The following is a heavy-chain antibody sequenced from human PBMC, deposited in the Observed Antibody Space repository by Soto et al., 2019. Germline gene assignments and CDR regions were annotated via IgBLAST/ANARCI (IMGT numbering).Heavy chain of an antibody. V-gene: IGHV3-23*01. D-gene: IGHD1-26*01. Sequence: EVQLLESGGGLVQPGGSLRLSCAASGFTFSSYAMSWVRQAPGKGLEWVSAISGSGGSTYYADSVKGRFTITRHNSKNTLYLQMNSLRAEDTAVYDCAKEGWELQEADYWGQGTLVTVSS. CDR1: GFTFSSYA. CDR3: AKEGWELQEADY. J-gene: IGHJ4*02. CDR2: ISGSGGST.